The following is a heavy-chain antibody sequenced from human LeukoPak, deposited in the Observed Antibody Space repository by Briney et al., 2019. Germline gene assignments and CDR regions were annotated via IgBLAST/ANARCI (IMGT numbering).Heavy chain of an antibody. V-gene: IGHV4-31*03. J-gene: IGHJ5*02. CDR3: ARSNYYASEGRFDP. CDR2: NYYSGST. Sequence: PSETLSLTCTVSGGSVSSGNYYWNWIRQHPGKSLEWIGYNYYSGSTSYNPSLRSRVTISGTSKNQFSLKMTSVTAADTAVYYCARSNYYASEGRFDPWGQGTLVTVSS. CDR1: GGSVSSGNYY. D-gene: IGHD3-10*01.